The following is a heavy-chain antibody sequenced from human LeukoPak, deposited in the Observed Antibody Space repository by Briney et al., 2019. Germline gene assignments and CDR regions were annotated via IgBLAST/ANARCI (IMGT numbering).Heavy chain of an antibody. CDR2: ISGSDSAI. J-gene: IGHJ5*02. CDR1: GFTFSDYS. CDR3: ARAGSSWYTP. D-gene: IGHD6-13*01. Sequence: GGSLRLSCAASGFTFSDYSMSWIRQAPGKGLEWVSYISGSDSAIYYTDSVKGRFTISRDNAKNSLYLQMNSLRAEDTAVYYCARAGSSWYTPWGQGTLVTVSS. V-gene: IGHV3-11*04.